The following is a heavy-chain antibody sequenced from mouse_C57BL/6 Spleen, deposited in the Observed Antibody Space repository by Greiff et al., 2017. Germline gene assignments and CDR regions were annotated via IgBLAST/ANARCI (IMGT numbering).Heavy chain of an antibody. CDR1: GYTFTDYE. CDR2: IDPETGGT. Sequence: QVQLQQSGAELVRPGASVTLSCKASGYTFTDYEMHWVKQTPVHGLEWIGAIDPETGGTAYNQKFKGKAILTADKSSSTAYMELRSLTSEDSAVYYCTRGDSNWDYWGQGTTLTVSS. J-gene: IGHJ2*01. V-gene: IGHV1-15*01. D-gene: IGHD2-5*01. CDR3: TRGDSNWDY.